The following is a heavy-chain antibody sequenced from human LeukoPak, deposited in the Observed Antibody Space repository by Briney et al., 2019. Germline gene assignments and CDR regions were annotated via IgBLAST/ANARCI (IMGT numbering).Heavy chain of an antibody. CDR2: INPNSGGT. Sequence: ASVKVSCKASGYTFTGYYMHWVRQAPGQGLEWMGWINPNSGGTNYAQKFQGWVTMTRDTSISTAYMELSRLRSDDTAVYYCASSVGIVEVQGAFDIWGQGTMVTVSS. V-gene: IGHV1-2*04. CDR3: ASSVGIVEVQGAFDI. D-gene: IGHD2-15*01. CDR1: GYTFTGYY. J-gene: IGHJ3*02.